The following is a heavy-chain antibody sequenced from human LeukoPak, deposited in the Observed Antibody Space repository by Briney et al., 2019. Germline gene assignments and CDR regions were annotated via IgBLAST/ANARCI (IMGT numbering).Heavy chain of an antibody. CDR1: GFTFDDYG. J-gene: IGHJ6*03. D-gene: IGHD3-10*01. Sequence: GGSLRLSCAASGFTFDDYGMSWVRQAPGKGLEWVSGINWNGGGTGYADSVKGRFTISRDSAKKSLYLQMNSLRAEGTALYYCARDIYGSGSYPAVYYYYMDVWGKGTTVTVSS. CDR2: INWNGGGT. V-gene: IGHV3-20*04. CDR3: ARDIYGSGSYPAVYYYYMDV.